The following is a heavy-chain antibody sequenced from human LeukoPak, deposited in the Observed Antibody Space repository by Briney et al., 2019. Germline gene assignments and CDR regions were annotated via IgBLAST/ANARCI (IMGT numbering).Heavy chain of an antibody. V-gene: IGHV3-33*01. CDR3: ARDRLTTVTTFHFDY. D-gene: IGHD4-17*01. Sequence: PGRSLRLSCAASGFTFSSYAMHWVRQAPGKGLEWVAVIWSDTTNKYYADPVKGRFTISRDNSKNTLYLQMSSLRAEDTAMYYCARDRLTTVTTFHFDYWGQGTLVTVSS. J-gene: IGHJ4*02. CDR1: GFTFSSYA. CDR2: IWSDTTNK.